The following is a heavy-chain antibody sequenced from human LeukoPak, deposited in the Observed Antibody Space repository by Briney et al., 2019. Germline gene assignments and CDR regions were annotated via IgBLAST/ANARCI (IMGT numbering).Heavy chain of an antibody. J-gene: IGHJ4*02. CDR2: IYPGDSDT. CDR1: GYSFTSYW. Sequence: GESLKISCKGSGYSFTSYWIGWVRQMPGKGLEWMGIIYPGDSDTRYSPSFQGQVTISADKSISTAYLQWSSLKASDTAMYYCATSIAIVGAKWWFDYWGQGTLVTVSS. CDR3: ATSIAIVGAKWWFDY. V-gene: IGHV5-51*01. D-gene: IGHD1-26*01.